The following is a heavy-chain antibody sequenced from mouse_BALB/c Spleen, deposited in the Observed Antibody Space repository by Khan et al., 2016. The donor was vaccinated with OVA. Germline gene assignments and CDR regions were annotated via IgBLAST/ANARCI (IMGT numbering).Heavy chain of an antibody. J-gene: IGHJ3*01. CDR2: ISDGGGCT. V-gene: IGHV5-4*02. Sequence: EVELVESGGDLVKPGGSLKLSCAASGFTFSDYYMYWVRQTPEKRLEWVATISDGGGCTYYLDSVKGRFTISRDDAKNNLYLQMYSLKSEDTAMYYGARGVYGDRVAFWGQGTLVTVSA. CDR3: ARGVYGDRVAF. CDR1: GFTFSDYY. D-gene: IGHD2-13*01.